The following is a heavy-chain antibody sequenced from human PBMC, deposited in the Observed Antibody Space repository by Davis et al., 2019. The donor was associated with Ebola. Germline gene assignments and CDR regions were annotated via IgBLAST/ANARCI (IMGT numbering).Heavy chain of an antibody. CDR3: ARRQLGSYKYGFDV. CDR2: FNAGNGDS. Sequence: ASVKVSCKASGYSFIDYTMHWVRQAPGQKLEWMGWFNAGNGDSGSSQNFQGRVTITTDTSASTGYMELSSLISDDTAMYYCARRQLGSYKYGFDVWGQGTTVTVSS. J-gene: IGHJ6*02. V-gene: IGHV1-3*01. D-gene: IGHD6-6*01. CDR1: GYSFIDYT.